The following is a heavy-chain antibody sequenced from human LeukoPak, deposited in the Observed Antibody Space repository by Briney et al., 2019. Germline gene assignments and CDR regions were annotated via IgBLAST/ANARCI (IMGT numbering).Heavy chain of an antibody. J-gene: IGHJ4*02. V-gene: IGHV1-18*01. Sequence: GASVKVPCKASGYTFTSHGIRWVRQAPGQGLEGMGWISAYNGNTHYAQKLQGRVTMTKDTSTSTAYMELRSLRSDDTAVYYCARGPTLRLDCSGGSCYGTWVAGVDYWGQGTLVTVSS. D-gene: IGHD2-15*01. CDR3: ARGPTLRLDCSGGSCYGTWVAGVDY. CDR1: GYTFTSHG. CDR2: ISAYNGNT.